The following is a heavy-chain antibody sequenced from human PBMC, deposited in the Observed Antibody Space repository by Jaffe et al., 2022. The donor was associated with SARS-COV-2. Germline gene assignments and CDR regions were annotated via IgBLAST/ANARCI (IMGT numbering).Heavy chain of an antibody. Sequence: QVQLQQWGAGLLKPSETLSLTCAVYGGSFSGYYWSWIRQPPGKGLEWIGEINHSGSTNYNPSLKSRVTISVDTSKNQFSLKLSSVTAADTAVYYCARRFEVCSSTSCYKPNGYGMDVWGQGTTVTVSS. V-gene: IGHV4-34*01. CDR3: ARRFEVCSSTSCYKPNGYGMDV. J-gene: IGHJ6*02. D-gene: IGHD2-2*02. CDR2: INHSGST. CDR1: GGSFSGYY.